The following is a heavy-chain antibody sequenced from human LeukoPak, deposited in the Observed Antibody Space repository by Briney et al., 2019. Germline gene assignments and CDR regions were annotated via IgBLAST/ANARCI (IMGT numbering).Heavy chain of an antibody. CDR2: INPSGGST. V-gene: IGHV1-46*01. J-gene: IGHJ4*02. Sequence: ASVKVSCKASGYTFTSYYMRWVRQAPGQGLEWMGIINPSGGSTSYAQKFQGRVTMTRDMSTSTVYMELSSLRSEDMVVYYCASFATMIAGRQNDYWGQGTLVTVSS. D-gene: IGHD3-22*01. CDR3: ASFATMIAGRQNDY. CDR1: GYTFTSYY.